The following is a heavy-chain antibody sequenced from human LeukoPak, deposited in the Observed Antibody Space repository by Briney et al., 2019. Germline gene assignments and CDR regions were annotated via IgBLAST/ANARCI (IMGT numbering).Heavy chain of an antibody. V-gene: IGHV4-59*01. CDR3: ARDSSYDSSGYYYPDAFDV. Sequence: SETLSLTCTVSGGSISSYYWSWIRQPPGKGLEWLGYIYYSGSTNYNPSLKSRVTISVDTSKNQFSLKLSSVTAADTAVYYCARDSSYDSSGYYYPDAFDVWGQGTMVTVSS. J-gene: IGHJ3*01. D-gene: IGHD3-22*01. CDR1: GGSISSYY. CDR2: IYYSGST.